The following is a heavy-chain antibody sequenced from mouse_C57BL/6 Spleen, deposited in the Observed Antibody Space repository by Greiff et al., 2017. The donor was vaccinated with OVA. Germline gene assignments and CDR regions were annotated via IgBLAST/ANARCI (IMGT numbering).Heavy chain of an antibody. J-gene: IGHJ4*01. D-gene: IGHD4-1*01. CDR2: INYDGSST. V-gene: IGHV5-16*01. CDR1: GFTFSDYY. Sequence: EVQVVESEGGLVQPGSSMKLSCTASGFTFSDYYMAWVRQVPEKGLEWVANINYDGSSTYYLDSLKSRFIISRDNAKNILYLQMSSLKSEDTATYYCARETGTEEYAMDYWGQGTSVTVSS. CDR3: ARETGTEEYAMDY.